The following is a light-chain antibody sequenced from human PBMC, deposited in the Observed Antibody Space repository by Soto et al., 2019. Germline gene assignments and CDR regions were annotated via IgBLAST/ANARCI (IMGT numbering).Light chain of an antibody. CDR2: AAS. CDR1: QIISTS. J-gene: IGKJ5*01. CDR3: QQTYNVPIT. Sequence: IQMTQSPSSLSASVGDRVTMTCLASQIISTSLAWYQQQPGKAPKLLIYAASSLQSGVPSRFSGSGSGTHFTLTITSLQPEDSATYYCQQTYNVPITFGQGTRLEIK. V-gene: IGKV1-39*01.